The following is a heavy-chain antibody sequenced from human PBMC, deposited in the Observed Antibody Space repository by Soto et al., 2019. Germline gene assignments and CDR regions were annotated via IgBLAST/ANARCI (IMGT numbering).Heavy chain of an antibody. CDR3: ARGHGGITVFGAPGHFDY. D-gene: IGHD3-3*01. Sequence: QLQLQESGPGLVKPSETLSLTCTVSGGSISSSSYYWGWIRQPPGKGLEWIGSISYSGSTYYNPSVKRRVTISVDTSKNQFSLKLSSVSAADTAVYYCARGHGGITVFGAPGHFDYWGQGNLVTVS. CDR1: GGSISSSSYY. V-gene: IGHV4-39*01. J-gene: IGHJ4*02. CDR2: ISYSGST.